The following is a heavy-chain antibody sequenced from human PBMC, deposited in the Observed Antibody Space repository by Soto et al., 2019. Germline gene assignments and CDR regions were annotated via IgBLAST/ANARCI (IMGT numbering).Heavy chain of an antibody. V-gene: IGHV1-3*01. CDR3: ARAVGQFDP. D-gene: IGHD6-19*01. Sequence: QVQLVQSGAEVKKPGASVKVSCKASGYTFSSYALHWVRQAPGQRLAWMGWINAANGNVKYSQKFQGRVTITRDTSASTAYMERSSLRSEDTAVYYCARAVGQFDPWGQGTLVTVSS. CDR1: GYTFSSYA. CDR2: INAANGNV. J-gene: IGHJ5*02.